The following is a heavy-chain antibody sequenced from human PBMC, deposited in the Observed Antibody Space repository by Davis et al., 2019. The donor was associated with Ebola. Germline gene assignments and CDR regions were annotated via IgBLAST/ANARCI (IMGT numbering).Heavy chain of an antibody. CDR3: ATSMSVARPNGASPGCDMDV. J-gene: IGHJ6*02. Sequence: AASVKVSCKASGYTFTGYYMHWVRQAPGQALEWMGWITPFSGNTNYAQKFQDRVTITRDRSMTTAYMELSSLRSEDTAMYYCATSMSVARPNGASPGCDMDVWGQGTTVTVSS. CDR1: GYTFTGYY. CDR2: ITPFSGNT. V-gene: IGHV1-45*02. D-gene: IGHD2-8*01.